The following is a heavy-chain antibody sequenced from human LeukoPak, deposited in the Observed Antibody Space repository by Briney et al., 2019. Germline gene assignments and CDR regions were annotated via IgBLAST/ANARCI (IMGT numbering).Heavy chain of an antibody. Sequence: SETLSLTCAVYGGSFSDYYWSWIRQPPGKGLEWIGEINHSGSTNYNPSLKSRVTISVDTSKNQFSLKLSSVTAADTAVYYCARLPFGDYWGQGTLVTVSS. CDR1: GGSFSDYY. CDR3: ARLPFGDY. V-gene: IGHV4-34*01. D-gene: IGHD3-16*01. CDR2: INHSGST. J-gene: IGHJ4*02.